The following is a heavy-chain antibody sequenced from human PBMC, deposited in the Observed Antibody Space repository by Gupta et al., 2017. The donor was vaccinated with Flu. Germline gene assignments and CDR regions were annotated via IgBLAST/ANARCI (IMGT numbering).Heavy chain of an antibody. CDR3: ARVGDEFGMDV. D-gene: IGHD1-26*01. CDR1: GFTFSRYS. J-gene: IGHJ6*02. Sequence: QVQLVQSGAEVKKPGASVKISCKASGFTFSRYSLHWIRQAPGQGLEWMGTINPNTGGTSYGQNLQGRIIITRDSSASTVFMEIRRLRSDDTAIFFCARVGDEFGMDVWGPGTAVTVSS. V-gene: IGHV1-46*01. CDR2: INPNTGGT.